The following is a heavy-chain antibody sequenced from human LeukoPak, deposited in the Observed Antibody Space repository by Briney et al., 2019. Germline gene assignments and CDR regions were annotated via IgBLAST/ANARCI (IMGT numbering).Heavy chain of an antibody. D-gene: IGHD3-22*01. Sequence: PSETLSLTCTVSGYSISSGYYWGWIRQPPGKGLEWIGSIYHSGSTYYNPSLKSRVAISVDTSKNQFSLKLSSVTAADTAVYYCARWLMRVKFGGYDSSGYYDYWGQRTLVTVSS. CDR3: ARWLMRVKFGGYDSSGYYDY. CDR1: GYSISSGYY. J-gene: IGHJ4*02. V-gene: IGHV4-38-2*02. CDR2: IYHSGST.